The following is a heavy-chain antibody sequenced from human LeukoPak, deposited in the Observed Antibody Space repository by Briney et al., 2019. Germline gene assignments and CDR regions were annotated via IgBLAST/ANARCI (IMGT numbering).Heavy chain of an antibody. J-gene: IGHJ6*02. CDR3: ARDRIAVAGPYYYGMDV. V-gene: IGHV1-18*04. Sequence: ASVKVSCKASGYTFTSYGISWVRQAPGQGLEWMGWISAYNGNTNYAQKLQGRVTITADKSTSTAYMELSSLRSEDTAVYYCARDRIAVAGPYYYGMDVWGQGTTVTVSS. CDR2: ISAYNGNT. D-gene: IGHD6-19*01. CDR1: GYTFTSYG.